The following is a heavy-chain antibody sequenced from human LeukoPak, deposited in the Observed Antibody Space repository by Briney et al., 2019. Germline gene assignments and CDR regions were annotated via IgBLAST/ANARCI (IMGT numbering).Heavy chain of an antibody. J-gene: IGHJ4*02. CDR2: IKEDGSEK. CDR1: GFTFSRYW. D-gene: IGHD1-26*01. V-gene: IGHV3-7*01. Sequence: GGSLRLSCAASGFTFSRYWMSWVRQAPGKGLEWVAEIKEDGSEKYYVDSVKGRFTFPRDNAKNSLYLQMNSLRAEDTAVYYCASWDLRWGRGTLVTVSS. CDR3: ASWDLR.